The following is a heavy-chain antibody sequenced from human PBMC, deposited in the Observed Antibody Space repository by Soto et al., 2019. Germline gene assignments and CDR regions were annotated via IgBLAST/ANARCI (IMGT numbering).Heavy chain of an antibody. V-gene: IGHV1-2*02. D-gene: IGHD6-6*01. CDR1: GYTFTGYY. CDR2: INPNSGST. J-gene: IGHJ4*02. Sequence: ASVKVSCKASGYTFTGYYMHWVRQAPGQGLEWMGWINPNSGSTSYAQKFQGRVTMTRNTSISTAYMELSSLRSEDTAVYYCARLDLYSSSTGFDYWGQGTLVTVSS. CDR3: ARLDLYSSSTGFDY.